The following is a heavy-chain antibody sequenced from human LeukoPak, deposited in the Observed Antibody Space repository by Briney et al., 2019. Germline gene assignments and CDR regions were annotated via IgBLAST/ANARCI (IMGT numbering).Heavy chain of an antibody. J-gene: IGHJ4*02. CDR3: ARTYDSSGYPFDY. D-gene: IGHD3-22*01. V-gene: IGHV4-59*01. Sequence: SETLSLTCTVSVGSISSYYWSCIRQPPGKGLEWIVYIYYSGSTNYNPSLKSRVTISVDTSKNQFSLKLSSVTAADTAVYYCARTYDSSGYPFDYWGQGTLVTVSS. CDR2: IYYSGST. CDR1: VGSISSYY.